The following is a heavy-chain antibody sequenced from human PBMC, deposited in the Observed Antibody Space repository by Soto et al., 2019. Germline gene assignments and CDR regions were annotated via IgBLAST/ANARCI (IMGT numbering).Heavy chain of an antibody. D-gene: IGHD1-7*01. Sequence: EVQLVESGGGLVQPGGSLRLSCAGSGFTFSDYYIDWVRQAPGKGLKWVGRSRDKGNSYSTDYAASVKGRFTISRDASKNSLFLQMNSLKTEDTALYYCTRSITGTTSSDYWGQGTLVTVSS. V-gene: IGHV3-72*01. CDR2: SRDKGNSYST. J-gene: IGHJ4*02. CDR3: TRSITGTTSSDY. CDR1: GFTFSDYY.